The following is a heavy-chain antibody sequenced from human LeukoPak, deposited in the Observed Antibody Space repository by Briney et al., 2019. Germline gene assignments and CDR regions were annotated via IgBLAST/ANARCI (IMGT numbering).Heavy chain of an antibody. CDR2: INPKSGGT. Sequence: ASVKVSCKASGYTFTGYYMHWVRQAPGQGFEWVGWINPKSGGTNYAQKFQGRVTMTRDTSISTAYMELSRLGFDDTAVYYCARDFKTGDYWGQGTLVTVSS. CDR3: ARDFKTGDY. D-gene: IGHD3-9*01. V-gene: IGHV1-2*02. CDR1: GYTFTGYY. J-gene: IGHJ4*02.